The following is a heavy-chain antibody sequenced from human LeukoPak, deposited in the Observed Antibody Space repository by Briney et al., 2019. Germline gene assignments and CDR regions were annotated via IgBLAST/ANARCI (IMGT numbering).Heavy chain of an antibody. D-gene: IGHD4-17*01. J-gene: IGHJ6*03. CDR2: ISSSSSFI. CDR3: ASRYGDFPYDMDI. V-gene: IGHV3-21*01. CDR1: GFTFISYS. Sequence: GGSLRLSCAASGFTFISYSMNWVRQAPGKGLEWVSSISSSSSFIYYADSVKGRFTISRDNANNSLYLQMNSLRAEDTAVYYCASRYGDFPYDMDIWGKGTTVTVSS.